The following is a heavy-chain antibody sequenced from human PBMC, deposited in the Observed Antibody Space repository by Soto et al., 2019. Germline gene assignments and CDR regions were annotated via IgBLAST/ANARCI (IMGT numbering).Heavy chain of an antibody. Sequence: TGGSLRLSCAASGFTFSDYYMSWIRQAPGKGLEWVSYISSSGSTIYYADSVKGRFTISRDNAKNSLYLQMNSLGAEDTAVYYCASLPGRGYSYGRYYGMDVWGQGTTVTVSS. V-gene: IGHV3-11*01. CDR1: GFTFSDYY. CDR3: ASLPGRGYSYGRYYGMDV. D-gene: IGHD5-18*01. J-gene: IGHJ6*02. CDR2: ISSSGSTI.